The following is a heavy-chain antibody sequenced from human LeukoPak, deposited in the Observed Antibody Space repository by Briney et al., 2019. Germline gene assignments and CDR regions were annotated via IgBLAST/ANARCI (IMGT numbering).Heavy chain of an antibody. D-gene: IGHD2/OR15-2a*01. Sequence: ASVKVSCKASGGTFNSYAISWVRQAPGQGLEWMGGIIPIFGTANYAQKFQGRVTITTDESTSTAYMELSSLRSEDTAVYYCASSSISFHDAFDIWGQGTMVTVSS. CDR1: GGTFNSYA. CDR2: IIPIFGTA. J-gene: IGHJ3*02. CDR3: ASSSISFHDAFDI. V-gene: IGHV1-69*05.